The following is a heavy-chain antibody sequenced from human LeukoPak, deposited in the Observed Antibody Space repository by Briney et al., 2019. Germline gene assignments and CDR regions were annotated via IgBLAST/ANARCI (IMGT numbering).Heavy chain of an antibody. V-gene: IGHV4-59*01. CDR3: ARAGGYSYGYDDNWFDP. Sequence: SETLSLTCAVYGGSFSGYYWSWIRQPLGKGLEWIGYIYYSGSTNYNPSLKSRVTISVDTSKNQFSLKLSSVTAADTAVYYCARAGGYSYGYDDNWFDPWGQGTLVTVSS. CDR2: IYYSGST. J-gene: IGHJ5*02. CDR1: GGSFSGYY. D-gene: IGHD5-18*01.